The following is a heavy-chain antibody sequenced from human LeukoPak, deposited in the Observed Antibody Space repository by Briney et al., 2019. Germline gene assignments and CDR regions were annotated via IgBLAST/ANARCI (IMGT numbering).Heavy chain of an antibody. CDR1: GYTFTSYY. J-gene: IGHJ6*03. D-gene: IGHD6-6*01. Sequence: ASVKVSCKASGYTFTSYYMHWVRQAPGQGLEWMGIINPSGGSTSYAQKFQGRVTMTRDTSTSTVYMELSSLRSEDTAVYYCARESSYYYYHYYMDVWGKGTTVTVSS. CDR3: ARESSYYYYHYYMDV. CDR2: INPSGGST. V-gene: IGHV1-46*01.